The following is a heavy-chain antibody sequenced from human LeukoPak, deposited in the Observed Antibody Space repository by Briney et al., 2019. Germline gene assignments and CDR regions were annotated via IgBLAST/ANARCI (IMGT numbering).Heavy chain of an antibody. V-gene: IGHV4-61*01. CDR1: GDSVSSTNYY. CDR3: ARGAGAKSFDY. Sequence: PSETLSLTCTVSGDSVSSTNYYWSWIRQPPGNGLEWIGHIFYSGSTNYNPSLKSRVTISVDTSKNQFSLKLNSVTAADTALYYCARGAGAKSFDYWGQGTLVTVSS. J-gene: IGHJ4*02. D-gene: IGHD4/OR15-4a*01. CDR2: IFYSGST.